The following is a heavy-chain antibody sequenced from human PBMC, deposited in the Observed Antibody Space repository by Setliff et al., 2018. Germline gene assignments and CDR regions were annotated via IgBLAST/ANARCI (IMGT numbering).Heavy chain of an antibody. CDR1: GGTFSTYG. Sequence: ASVKVSCKASGGTFSTYGITWVRQAPGQGLEWMRWISGYNGYTVYAQKLQGRVTLTTDTSTGTAYMEVRSLRSDDTAQYYCVRDRAAIVVGPPTAAFDIWGQGTMVTVSS. J-gene: IGHJ3*02. CDR3: VRDRAAIVVGPPTAAFDI. D-gene: IGHD2-2*01. V-gene: IGHV1-18*01. CDR2: ISGYNGYT.